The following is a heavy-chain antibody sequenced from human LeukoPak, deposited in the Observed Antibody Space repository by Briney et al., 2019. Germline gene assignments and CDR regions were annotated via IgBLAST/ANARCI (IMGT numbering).Heavy chain of an antibody. V-gene: IGHV4-34*01. J-gene: IGHJ4*02. D-gene: IGHD1-26*01. Sequence: SETLSLTCAVYGGSFSGYYWSWIRQPPGKGLEWIGEINHSGSTNYNPSLKSRVTISVDTSKNQFSLKLSSVTAADTAVYYCARRPRSYPLDYWGQGTLVTVSS. CDR3: ARRPRSYPLDY. CDR2: INHSGST. CDR1: GGSFSGYY.